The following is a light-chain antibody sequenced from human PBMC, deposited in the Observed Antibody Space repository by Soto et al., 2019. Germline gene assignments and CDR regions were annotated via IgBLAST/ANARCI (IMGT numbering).Light chain of an antibody. Sequence: EIVLTQSPGTLSLSPGERATLSCRASQSVSNNYLAWYQQKPGQAPRLLISVVSSMATGIPDRFSGSGSGTDFTLTISRLEPEDFAVYYCQQYSSSLYTFGQGTKLEIK. V-gene: IGKV3-20*01. CDR2: VVS. J-gene: IGKJ2*01. CDR1: QSVSNNY. CDR3: QQYSSSLYT.